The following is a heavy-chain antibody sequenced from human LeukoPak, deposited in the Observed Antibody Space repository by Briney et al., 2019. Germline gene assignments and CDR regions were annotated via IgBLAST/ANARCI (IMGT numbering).Heavy chain of an antibody. CDR2: ISYDGSNK. CDR3: ARGGVYGDYDY. J-gene: IGHJ4*02. CDR1: GFTFSSYG. V-gene: IGHV3-30*03. Sequence: GGSLRLSCAASGFTFSSYGMHWVRQAPGKGLEWVAVISYDGSNKYYADSVKGRFTISRDNSKNTLYLQMNTLRVEDTAVYYCARGGVYGDYDYWGQGTLVTVSS. D-gene: IGHD4-17*01.